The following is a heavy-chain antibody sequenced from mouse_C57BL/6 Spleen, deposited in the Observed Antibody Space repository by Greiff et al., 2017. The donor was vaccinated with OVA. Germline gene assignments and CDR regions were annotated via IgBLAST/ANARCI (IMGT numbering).Heavy chain of an antibody. V-gene: IGHV1-59*01. CDR3: ARPHYGNYHLFGY. CDR1: GYTFTSYW. D-gene: IGHD2-1*01. CDR2: IDPSDSYT. Sequence: QVQLQQPGAELVRPGTSVKLSCKASGYTFTSYWMHWVKQRPGQGLEWIGVIDPSDSYTNYNQKFKGKATLTVDTSSSTAYMQLSSLTSEDSAVYYCARPHYGNYHLFGYWGQGTTLTVSS. J-gene: IGHJ2*01.